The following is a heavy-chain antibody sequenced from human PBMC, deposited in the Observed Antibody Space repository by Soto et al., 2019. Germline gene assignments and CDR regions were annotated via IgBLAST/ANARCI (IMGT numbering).Heavy chain of an antibody. CDR2: IYYSGST. CDR3: ARRARGSSSFYYYYYMDV. D-gene: IGHD6-6*01. J-gene: IGHJ6*03. V-gene: IGHV4-59*08. Sequence: PSDTLSLTCTVSGGSISSYYWSWIRQSPGKGLEWIGYIYYSGSTDYNASLKSRVTMSVDTSKNEFSLKLGSVTAADTAVYYCARRARGSSSFYYYYYMDVWGKGTTVTVSS. CDR1: GGSISSYY.